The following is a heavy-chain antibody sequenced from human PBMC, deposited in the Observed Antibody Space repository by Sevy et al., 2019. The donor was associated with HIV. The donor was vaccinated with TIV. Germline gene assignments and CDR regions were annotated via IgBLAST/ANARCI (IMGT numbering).Heavy chain of an antibody. Sequence: GGSLRLSCAASGFTFSSFAMSWVRQTPGKGLEWVSGLNGSGGRTYYPDSVKGRFTISRDNPKNTLYLQMNSLRAEDTAVYYCAKDTDSGSYLNDAFDIWGQGTMVTVS. J-gene: IGHJ3*02. CDR3: AKDTDSGSYLNDAFDI. CDR2: LNGSGGRT. CDR1: GFTFSSFA. V-gene: IGHV3-23*01. D-gene: IGHD1-26*01.